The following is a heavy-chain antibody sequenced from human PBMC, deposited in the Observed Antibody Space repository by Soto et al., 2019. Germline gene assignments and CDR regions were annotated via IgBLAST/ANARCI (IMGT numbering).Heavy chain of an antibody. Sequence: EEQLVESGGGLVKPGGSLRLSCAGSGFTFSLAWMNWVRQAPGKGLEWVGRIKSEGSGGTTDYAAPVKGRFTISRDDSINTLYTQMNNLKTEGTSVYYCTLSWTYYSDNSVWGQWTMVTVTS. CDR3: TLSWTYYSDNSV. CDR1: GFTFSLAW. J-gene: IGHJ3*01. CDR2: IKSEGSGGTT. D-gene: IGHD3-22*01. V-gene: IGHV3-15*07.